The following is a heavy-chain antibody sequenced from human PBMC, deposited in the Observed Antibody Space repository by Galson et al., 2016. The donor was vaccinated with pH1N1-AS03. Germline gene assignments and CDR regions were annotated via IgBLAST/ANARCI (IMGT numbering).Heavy chain of an antibody. V-gene: IGHV1-18*04. CDR3: ARAHYNADYVPDF. CDR1: GYSFPTYS. D-gene: IGHD4-17*01. Sequence: VSCKASGYSFPTYSFNWVRQAPGQGLEWLGWISAYSGDTHYARKFQGRVTLTTDTSTSTAYMELRSLTSDDTAVYYCARAHYNADYVPDFWGQGTLVTVSS. CDR2: ISAYSGDT. J-gene: IGHJ4*02.